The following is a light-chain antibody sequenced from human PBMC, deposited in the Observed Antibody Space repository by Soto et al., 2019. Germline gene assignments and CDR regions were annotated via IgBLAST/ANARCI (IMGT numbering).Light chain of an antibody. CDR1: ESVSDNY. CDR2: GAS. J-gene: IGKJ4*01. CDR3: QQYGYSPLT. Sequence: EIVLTQSPGTLSLSPGERATLSCRASESVSDNYLAWYQQRSGQAPRLVIYGASSRASAVPDRFSGSGSGADFTITISRLEPDDVAVYYCQQYGYSPLTFGGGTKVDIK. V-gene: IGKV3-20*01.